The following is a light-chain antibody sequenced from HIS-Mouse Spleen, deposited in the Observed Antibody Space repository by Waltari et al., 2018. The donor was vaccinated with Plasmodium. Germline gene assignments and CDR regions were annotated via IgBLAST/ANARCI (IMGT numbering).Light chain of an antibody. Sequence: SYELTQPPSVSVSPGQTARTTCSGDALPQKSAYWYQQKSGHAPVLVIYEDSKRPSGIPERFSGSSSGTMATLTISGAQVEDEADYYCYSTDSSGNHRVFGGGTKLTVL. CDR3: YSTDSSGNHRV. J-gene: IGLJ3*02. CDR1: ALPQKS. V-gene: IGLV3-10*01. CDR2: EDS.